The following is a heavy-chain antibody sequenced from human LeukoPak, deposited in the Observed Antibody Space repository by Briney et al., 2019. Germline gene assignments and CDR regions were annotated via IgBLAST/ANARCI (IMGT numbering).Heavy chain of an antibody. J-gene: IGHJ4*02. Sequence: ASVKVSCKASGYTFTSYYIHWVRQAPGQGLEWMGWISAYNGNTNYAQKLQGRVTMTTDTSTSTAYMELRSLRSDDTAVYYCAIADFGFREPDFYYDSSGLPGYWGQGTLVTVSS. CDR2: ISAYNGNT. D-gene: IGHD3-22*01. CDR1: GYTFTSYY. V-gene: IGHV1-18*04. CDR3: AIADFGFREPDFYYDSSGLPGY.